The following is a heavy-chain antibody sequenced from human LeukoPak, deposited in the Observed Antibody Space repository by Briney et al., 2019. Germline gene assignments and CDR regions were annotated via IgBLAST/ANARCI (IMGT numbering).Heavy chain of an antibody. V-gene: IGHV4-31*01. CDR2: IYYSGST. Sequence: PSQTLSLTCTVSGGSISSGGYYWSWIRQHPGKGLEWIGYIYYSGSTYYNPSLNSLVTISVDTSKNQFSLKLSSVTAADTAVYYCARDLRVVVPAANAPSYYYGMDVWGKGTTVTVSS. J-gene: IGHJ6*04. CDR1: GGSISSGGYY. D-gene: IGHD2-2*01. CDR3: ARDLRVVVPAANAPSYYYGMDV.